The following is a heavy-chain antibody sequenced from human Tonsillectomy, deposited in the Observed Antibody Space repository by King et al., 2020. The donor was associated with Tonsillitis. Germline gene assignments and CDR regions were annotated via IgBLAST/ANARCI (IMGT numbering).Heavy chain of an antibody. V-gene: IGHV1-2*02. CDR3: ATDGSTSLF. J-gene: IGHJ4*02. CDR2: INPNTGGA. Sequence: LVQSGAEVKRPGASVKVSCQASGYTFTDYYIHWVRQAPGQGLEWVGWINPNTGGANYAQKFQGRVTVTTDTSISTAYMELSSLTSDDTAVFYCATDGSTSLFWGQGTLVTVST. D-gene: IGHD2-2*01. CDR1: GYTFTDYY.